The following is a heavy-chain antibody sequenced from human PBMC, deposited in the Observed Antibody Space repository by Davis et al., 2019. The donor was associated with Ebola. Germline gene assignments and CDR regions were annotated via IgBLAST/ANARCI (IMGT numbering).Heavy chain of an antibody. Sequence: AASVKVSCKASGYTFTAYYIHWVRQAPGQGLEWMGRINPNSGGTNYAQKFQGRVTMTRDTSISTAYMELSRLRSDDTAVYYCARLSFGEVGFDYWGQGTLVTVSS. V-gene: IGHV1-2*06. CDR1: GYTFTAYY. D-gene: IGHD3-10*01. CDR2: INPNSGGT. CDR3: ARLSFGEVGFDY. J-gene: IGHJ4*02.